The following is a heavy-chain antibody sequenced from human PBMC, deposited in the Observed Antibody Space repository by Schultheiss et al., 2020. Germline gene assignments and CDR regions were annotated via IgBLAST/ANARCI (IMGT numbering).Heavy chain of an antibody. CDR1: GGSMSSNY. J-gene: IGHJ5*02. D-gene: IGHD2/OR15-2a*01. Sequence: SQTLSLTCTVSGGSMSSNYWSWIRQPAGKGLEWIGRIYTSGTTNYNPSLKSRVTMSIDTSKNQFSLKVSSVSAADTAMYYCARDSSYNCFDPWGQGTLVTVSS. CDR3: ARDSSYNCFDP. V-gene: IGHV4-4*07. CDR2: IYTSGTT.